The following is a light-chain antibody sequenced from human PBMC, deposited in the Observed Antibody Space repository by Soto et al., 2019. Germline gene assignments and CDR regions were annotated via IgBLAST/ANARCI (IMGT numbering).Light chain of an antibody. J-gene: IGKJ1*01. CDR2: DAS. CDR3: QQYGNRLWT. Sequence: DIQMTQSPPSLSASVGDRVTITCQANQDINNYLNWYQHKPGKAPKLLIYDASNLETGVPPRFSGRGFGTDFTFTISNLQPEDSVTYYCQQYGNRLWTFGQGTKVEIK. CDR1: QDINNY. V-gene: IGKV1-33*01.